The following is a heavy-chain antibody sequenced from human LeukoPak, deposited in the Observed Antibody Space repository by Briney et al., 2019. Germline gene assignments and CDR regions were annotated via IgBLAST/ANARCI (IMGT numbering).Heavy chain of an antibody. CDR3: ARGRTAFIAVADFDY. V-gene: IGHV1-2*02. D-gene: IGHD6-19*01. CDR2: INPNSGGT. CDR1: GYTFTGYY. Sequence: ASVKVSCKASGYTFTGYYMHWVRQAPGQGLEWMGWINPNSGGTNYAQKFQGRVTMTRNTSISTAYMELSRLRSDDTAVYYCARGRTAFIAVADFDYWGQGTLVTVSS. J-gene: IGHJ4*02.